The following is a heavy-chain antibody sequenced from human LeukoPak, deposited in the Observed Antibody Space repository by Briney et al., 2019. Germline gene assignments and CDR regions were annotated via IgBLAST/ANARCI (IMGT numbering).Heavy chain of an antibody. CDR1: GFTFSSYS. Sequence: GGSLRLSCAASGFTFSSYSMNWVRQAPGKGLEWVSSISSSSSYIYYADSVKGRFTISRDNAKNSLYLQMNSLRAEDTAVYYCATDTYYYDSGGDYWGQGTLVTVSS. J-gene: IGHJ4*02. CDR2: ISSSSSYI. V-gene: IGHV3-21*01. D-gene: IGHD3-22*01. CDR3: ATDTYYYDSGGDY.